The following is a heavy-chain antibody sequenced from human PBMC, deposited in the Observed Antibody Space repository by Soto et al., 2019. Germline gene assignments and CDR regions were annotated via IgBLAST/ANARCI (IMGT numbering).Heavy chain of an antibody. J-gene: IGHJ6*02. CDR1: GFTFSNYA. CDR3: TKGLIGWDLRYYYYYAMDV. CDR2: ISGSGAT. V-gene: IGHV3-23*01. D-gene: IGHD1-26*01. Sequence: EVQLLESGGGLVQPGGSLRLACAASGFTFSNYAMTWVRHAPGKGREWVSAISGSGATYYADSMKGRFTISRDNSKNTLYLQMNSLRAEDTAVYYCTKGLIGWDLRYYYYYAMDVWGQGTTVTVAS.